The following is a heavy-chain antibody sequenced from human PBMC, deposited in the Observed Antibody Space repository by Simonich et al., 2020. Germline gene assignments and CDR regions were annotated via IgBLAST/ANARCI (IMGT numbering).Heavy chain of an antibody. CDR1: GYSISSGYY. Sequence: QVQLQESGPGLVKPSETLSLTCAVSGYSISSGYYWGWIRQPPGKWLEWIGSIYHSGSTYYNPSLKSRVTISVDTSKNQFSLKRSSVTAADTAVYYCARDPGLTGTTSWFDPWGQGTLVTVSS. J-gene: IGHJ5*02. D-gene: IGHD1-1*01. V-gene: IGHV4-38-2*02. CDR3: ARDPGLTGTTSWFDP. CDR2: IYHSGST.